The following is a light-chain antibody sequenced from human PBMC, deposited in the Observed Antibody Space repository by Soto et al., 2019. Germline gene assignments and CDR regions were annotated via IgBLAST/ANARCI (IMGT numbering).Light chain of an antibody. V-gene: IGKV1-5*01. Sequence: DIKMTQSPSTLSAYVGDRVTITCRASQSISSWLAWYQQKPGKAPKLLIYDASSLESGVPSRFSGIGSGTEFTLTISSLQPDDFATYYCQQYNSYWTFGQGTKVDI. CDR3: QQYNSYWT. CDR2: DAS. J-gene: IGKJ1*01. CDR1: QSISSW.